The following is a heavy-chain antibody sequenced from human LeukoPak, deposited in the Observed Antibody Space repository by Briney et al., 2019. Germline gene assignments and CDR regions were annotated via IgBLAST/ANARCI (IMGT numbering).Heavy chain of an antibody. J-gene: IGHJ3*02. CDR1: GFTFSSYW. D-gene: IGHD5-18*01. CDR2: IKQDGSEK. CDR3: ARRKSYGRIDAFDI. Sequence: GGSLRLSCAASGFTFSSYWMSWVRQAPGKGLEWVANIKQDGSEKYYVDSVKGRFTISRDNAKNSLYLQMNSLRAEDTAVCYCARRKSYGRIDAFDIWGQGTMVTVSS. V-gene: IGHV3-7*01.